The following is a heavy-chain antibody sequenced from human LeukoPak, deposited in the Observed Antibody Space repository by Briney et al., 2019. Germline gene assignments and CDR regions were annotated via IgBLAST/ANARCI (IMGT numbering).Heavy chain of an antibody. J-gene: IGHJ6*03. CDR1: GGYFSGYY. D-gene: IGHD2-2*01. CDR2: INQSGST. Sequence: PSETLSLTCAVHGGYFSGYYWSWIRQPPGKGPELVGEINQSGSTNYNPSLKSRVTISVDTSKNTFSLKLSSVTAADTAVYYCARGLRYQLLYYYYMDVWGKGTTVTVSS. CDR3: ARGLRYQLLYYYYMDV. V-gene: IGHV4-34*01.